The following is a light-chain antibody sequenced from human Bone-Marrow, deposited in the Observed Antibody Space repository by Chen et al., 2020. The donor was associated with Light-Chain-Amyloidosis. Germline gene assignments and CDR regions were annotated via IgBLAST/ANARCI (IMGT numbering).Light chain of an antibody. CDR2: RDT. Sequence: SYELTQPPSVSVSPGQTARITCSGDDLPTKYAYWYQQKPGQAPVLVIHRDTERPSGVSERFTRSSSGTTATLTISGVQEEDEADYNCQSADSSGTYEVIFGGGTKLPVL. V-gene: IGLV3-25*03. CDR1: DLPTKY. J-gene: IGLJ2*01. CDR3: QSADSSGTYEVI.